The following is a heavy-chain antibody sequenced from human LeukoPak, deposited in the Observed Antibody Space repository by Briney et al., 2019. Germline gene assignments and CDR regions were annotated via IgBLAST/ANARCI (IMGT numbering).Heavy chain of an antibody. CDR3: ARESEAARGYFDY. D-gene: IGHD6-6*01. J-gene: IGHJ4*02. CDR2: IYYSGST. CDR1: GGSISSGDYY. V-gene: IGHV4-30-4*01. Sequence: SETLSLTCTVSGGSISSGDYYWRWIRQPPGRGLEWIGYIYYSGSTYYNPSLKSRVTISVDTSKNQFSLKLSSVTAADTAVYYCARESEAARGYFDYWGQGTLVTVSS.